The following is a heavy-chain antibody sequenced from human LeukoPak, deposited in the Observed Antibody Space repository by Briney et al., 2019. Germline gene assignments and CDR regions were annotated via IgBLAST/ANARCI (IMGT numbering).Heavy chain of an antibody. CDR1: GYTFTSYA. CDR3: ARDFSEWESDYYDSSGYHNYFDY. Sequence: ASVRVSCKASGYTFTSYAMNWVRQAPGQGLEWMGWINTNTGNPTYAQGFTGRFVFSLDTSVSTAYLQISSLKAEDTAVYYCARDFSEWESDYYDSSGYHNYFDYWGQGTLVTVSS. CDR2: INTNTGNP. J-gene: IGHJ4*02. D-gene: IGHD3-22*01. V-gene: IGHV7-4-1*02.